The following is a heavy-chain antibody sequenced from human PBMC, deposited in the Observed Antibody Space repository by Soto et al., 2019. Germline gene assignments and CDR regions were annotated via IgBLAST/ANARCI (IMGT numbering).Heavy chain of an antibody. CDR3: AREGGVPADWYFDL. D-gene: IGHD2-2*01. Sequence: QVQLQESGPGLVKPSQTLSLTCTVSGGSISSGGYYWSWLRQHPGKGLEWIGCIYYSGSTYFNPSLKSRVTISVDKSKNQFSLKLGSVTAADTAVYYCAREGGVPADWYFDLWGRGTLVTVSS. CDR2: IYYSGST. CDR1: GGSISSGGYY. V-gene: IGHV4-31*03. J-gene: IGHJ2*01.